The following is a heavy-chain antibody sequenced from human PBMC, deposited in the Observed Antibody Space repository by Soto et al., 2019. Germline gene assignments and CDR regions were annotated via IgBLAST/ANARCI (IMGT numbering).Heavy chain of an antibody. CDR2: ISGSGGST. Sequence: EVQLLESGGGLVQPGGSLRLSCAASGFTFSSYAMSWVRQAPGKGLEWVSAISGSGGSTYYADSVKGRFTISRDNSKNTLYLQMNSLRAEDTAVYYCAKIRGLFGDPTNNYFDYWGQGTLVTVSS. CDR3: AKIRGLFGDPTNNYFDY. V-gene: IGHV3-23*01. CDR1: GFTFSSYA. D-gene: IGHD3-10*02. J-gene: IGHJ4*02.